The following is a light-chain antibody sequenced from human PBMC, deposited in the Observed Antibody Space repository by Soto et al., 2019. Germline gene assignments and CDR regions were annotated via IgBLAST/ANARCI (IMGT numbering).Light chain of an antibody. Sequence: EIVLTQSPGTLSLSPGERATLSCRASQSVGRNYLAWYQQKPGQAPRLLIHAASSRATGIPDRFSGSGSGTDFILSISGLEAEDSAVYYCQQYADSPLTFGGGTKVEIK. CDR2: AAS. J-gene: IGKJ4*01. CDR3: QQYADSPLT. V-gene: IGKV3-20*01. CDR1: QSVGRNY.